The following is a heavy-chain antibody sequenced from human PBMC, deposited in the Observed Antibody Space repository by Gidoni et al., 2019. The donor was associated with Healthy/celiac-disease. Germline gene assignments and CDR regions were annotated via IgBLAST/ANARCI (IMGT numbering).Heavy chain of an antibody. CDR2: IYYSGST. CDR1: GGSISTYY. CDR3: ARGTGAGRYYYGMDV. V-gene: IGHV4-59*01. J-gene: IGHJ6*02. D-gene: IGHD2-8*02. Sequence: QVQLQESGPGLVKPSETLSLTCTVSGGSISTYYWSWIRQPPGEGLEWIGYIYYSGSTDCNPSLKSRVTISVDKSKNQFSLKMSSVTAADTAMYYCARGTGAGRYYYGMDVWGQGTTVTVSS.